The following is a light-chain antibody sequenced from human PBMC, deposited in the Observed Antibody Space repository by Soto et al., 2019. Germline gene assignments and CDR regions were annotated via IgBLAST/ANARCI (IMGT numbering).Light chain of an antibody. CDR1: QDIRTE. Sequence: AIQMTQSPSSLSSSVGDRVTITCRASQDIRTELGWYPQKPGKAPKLLIYATSSLQGGVPSRFSGSGSGTDFTLTISSLQPEDFATYYCLQDYSYPQPFGQGTKVEIK. V-gene: IGKV1-6*01. CDR3: LQDYSYPQP. J-gene: IGKJ1*01. CDR2: ATS.